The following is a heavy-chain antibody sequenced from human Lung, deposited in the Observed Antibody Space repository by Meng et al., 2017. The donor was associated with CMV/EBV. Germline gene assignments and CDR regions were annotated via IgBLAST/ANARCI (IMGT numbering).Heavy chain of an antibody. Sequence: GESLKIPCVDSGCTLNRYTMHWVCQAPGKGLEWVALISYDGSTEYYGDSVRGRFSISRDTSKNTLYVHMNGLRPEDTAIYYCARDVITLGYSAMDVWGQGTSVTVSS. CDR3: ARDVITLGYSAMDV. V-gene: IGHV3-30*04. CDR2: ISYDGSTE. D-gene: IGHD2-21*01. J-gene: IGHJ6*02. CDR1: GCTLNRYT.